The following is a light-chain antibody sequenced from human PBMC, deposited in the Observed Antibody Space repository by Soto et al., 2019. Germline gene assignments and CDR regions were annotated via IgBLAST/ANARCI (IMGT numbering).Light chain of an antibody. V-gene: IGKV3-11*01. CDR1: RTVDGNY. CDR2: DAS. J-gene: IGKJ5*01. Sequence: PRAKATLSGRASRTVDGNYLAWYHQKPGQAPRLLIYDASNRATGIPARFSGSGSETDFTLTISSLEPEDFAVYFCQQRMNWPLTFGQRTRLEIK. CDR3: QQRMNWPLT.